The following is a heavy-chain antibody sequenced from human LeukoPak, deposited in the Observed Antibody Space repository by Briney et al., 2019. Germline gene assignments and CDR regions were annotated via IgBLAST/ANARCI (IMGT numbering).Heavy chain of an antibody. CDR2: ISDDGRRK. CDR3: AKRPSDYGDYVSYFDY. Sequence: PGGSLRLSCAASGFSFISYGMHWVRQAPGKGLEGVGVISDDGRRKDYADSVKGRFTISRDNSKGTLYLQMNSLRAEDTAVYYCAKRPSDYGDYVSYFDYWGQGTLVTVSS. V-gene: IGHV3-30*18. J-gene: IGHJ4*02. CDR1: GFSFISYG. D-gene: IGHD4-17*01.